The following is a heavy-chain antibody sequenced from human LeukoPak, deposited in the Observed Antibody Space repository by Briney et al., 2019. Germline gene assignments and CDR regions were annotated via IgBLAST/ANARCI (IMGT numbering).Heavy chain of an antibody. V-gene: IGHV5-51*01. CDR3: AVLGGAAVLERRPRANNWFDP. CDR2: IYPGDSDT. J-gene: IGHJ5*02. Sequence: GESLKISCEGSGYGFTSYWIGWVRQLPGKGLEWMCIIYPGDSDTRYSPSFQGQVTISADKSISTAYLQWSSLKASDTAMYYCAVLGGAAVLERRPRANNWFDPWGQGTLVTVSS. CDR1: GYGFTSYW. D-gene: IGHD6-13*01.